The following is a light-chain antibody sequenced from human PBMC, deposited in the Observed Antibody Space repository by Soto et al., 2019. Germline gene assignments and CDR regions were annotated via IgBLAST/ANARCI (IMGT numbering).Light chain of an antibody. CDR2: DVS. V-gene: IGLV2-14*01. CDR3: CSYTSGSTLDV. J-gene: IGLJ1*01. CDR1: SSDVGGYNS. Sequence: QSALTQPASVSGSPGQSITISCTGTSSDVGGYNSVSWYQQHPGKAPKLMIFDVSSRPSGVSNRFSGSKSGNTASLTISGLQAEDEADYYCCSYTSGSTLDVFGTGTQLTVL.